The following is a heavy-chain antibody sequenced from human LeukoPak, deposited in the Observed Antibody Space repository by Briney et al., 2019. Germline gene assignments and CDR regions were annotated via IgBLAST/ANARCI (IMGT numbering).Heavy chain of an antibody. CDR3: ARGVLTGYYGDFDY. CDR2: IYYSDS. J-gene: IGHJ4*02. V-gene: IGHV4-31*03. D-gene: IGHD3-9*01. Sequence: PSQTLSLTCTVSGGSVSSGGYYWSWIRQHPGKGPEWIGYIYYSDSYYNPSLKSRVSISVDTSKNQFSLNLNSVTAADTAVYYCARGVLTGYYGDFDYWGQGTLVTVSS. CDR1: GGSVSSGGYY.